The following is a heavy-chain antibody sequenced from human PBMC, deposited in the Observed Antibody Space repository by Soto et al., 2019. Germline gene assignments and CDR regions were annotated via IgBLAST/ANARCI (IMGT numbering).Heavy chain of an antibody. V-gene: IGHV1-69*12. D-gene: IGHD1-1*01. CDR1: GGTFSTSA. CDR2: IMPVFATP. J-gene: IGHJ6*02. CDR3: ARAEDRTHLAWNYYYILDV. Sequence: QVQLMQSGAEVKKPGSSVKVSCKASGGTFSTSAISWVRQAPVEGLEWVGGIMPVFATPDYAQKCQGRVTISADEPTHTVYLELTSLPTDDTAVYDCARAEDRTHLAWNYYYILDVWGQGT.